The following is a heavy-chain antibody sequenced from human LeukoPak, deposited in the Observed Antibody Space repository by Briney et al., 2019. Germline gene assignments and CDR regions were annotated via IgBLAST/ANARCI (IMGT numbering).Heavy chain of an antibody. CDR2: IHESGRT. J-gene: IGHJ4*02. V-gene: IGHV4-4*02. Sequence: SGTLSLTCAVSGASISSDHWWTWVRQPPGKGLEWIGEIHESGRTNYSPSLKSRVTFSVDKSRNQVSLRLNSVTAADTAVYYCARLERDILTGYLKFDYWGQGILVTVSS. D-gene: IGHD3-9*01. CDR3: ARLERDILTGYLKFDY. CDR1: GASISSDHW.